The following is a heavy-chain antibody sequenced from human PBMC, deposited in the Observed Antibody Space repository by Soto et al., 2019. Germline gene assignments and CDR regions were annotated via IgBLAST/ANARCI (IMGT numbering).Heavy chain of an antibody. D-gene: IGHD2-2*01. CDR2: IIPISGTA. V-gene: IGHV1-69*13. CDR1: GGTFSSYA. CDR3: ARGGTSGYQLLSWLDP. J-gene: IGHJ5*02. Sequence: SVKVSCKASGGTFSSYAISWVRQAPGQGLEWMGGIIPISGTANYAQKFQGRVTITADESTSTAYMELSRLRSEDTAVYYCARGGTSGYQLLSWLDPWGQGAMVTVYS.